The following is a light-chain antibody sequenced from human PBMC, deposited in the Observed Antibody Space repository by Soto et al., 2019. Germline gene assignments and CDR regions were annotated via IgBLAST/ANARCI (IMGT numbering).Light chain of an antibody. CDR1: QSVLYSSNNKNY. Sequence: DIVMTQSPDSLAVSLGERATINCKSSQSVLYSSNNKNYLAWYQLKPGQPPKLLIYWASTRESGVPDRFSGSGSGTDFTLTISSLQAEDVAVYYCHQYYATPPTFGQGTKLEIK. V-gene: IGKV4-1*01. CDR3: HQYYATPPT. J-gene: IGKJ2*01. CDR2: WAS.